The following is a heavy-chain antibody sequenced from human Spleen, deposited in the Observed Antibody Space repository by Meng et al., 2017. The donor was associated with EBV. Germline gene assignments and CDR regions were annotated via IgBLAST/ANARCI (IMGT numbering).Heavy chain of an antibody. J-gene: IGHJ4*02. Sequence: QMRLQESGVGLVKPSEALSLTCTVAGGSISGLYWSWIRQSPGKVLEWIGYIYYSGTTEYNPSLKSRLTMSVDISRNQFSLKLRSVTAADTAVYYCAKGGFDYGSGFYDYWGQGTLVTVSS. CDR1: GGSISGLY. CDR3: AKGGFDYGSGFYDY. D-gene: IGHD3-10*01. CDR2: IYYSGTT. V-gene: IGHV4-59*11.